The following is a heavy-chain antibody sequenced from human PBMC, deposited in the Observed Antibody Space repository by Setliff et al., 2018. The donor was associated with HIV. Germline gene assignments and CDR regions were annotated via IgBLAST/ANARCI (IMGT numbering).Heavy chain of an antibody. CDR3: ARLKTVPTTPTRNFYYYGLDV. J-gene: IGHJ6*02. Sequence: SETLSLTCDVSGASFTAYYWTWIRQSPGKGLEWIGEINHGGRTNYNPSLRSRLSISLDTSKTHFSLELTSVTAADTALYYCARLKTVPTTPTRNFYYYGLDVWGQGTMVTVSS. CDR1: GASFTAYY. V-gene: IGHV4-34*01. D-gene: IGHD1-1*01. CDR2: INHGGRT.